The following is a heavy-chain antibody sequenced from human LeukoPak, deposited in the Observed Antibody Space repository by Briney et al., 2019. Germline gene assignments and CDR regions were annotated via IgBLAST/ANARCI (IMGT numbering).Heavy chain of an antibody. CDR3: ARDDPYGDFHLD. V-gene: IGHV4-39*07. CDR2: IYYSGST. CDR1: GGSISSSSYY. Sequence: SETLSLTCTVSGGSISSSSYYWGWIRQPPGKGLEWIGSIYYSGSTYYNPSLKSRVTISVDTSKNQFSLKLSSVTAADTAVYYCARDDPYGDFHLDWGQGTLVTVSS. D-gene: IGHD4-17*01. J-gene: IGHJ4*02.